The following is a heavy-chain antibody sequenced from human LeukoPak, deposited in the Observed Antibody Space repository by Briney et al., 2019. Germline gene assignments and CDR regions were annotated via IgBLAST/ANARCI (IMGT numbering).Heavy chain of an antibody. Sequence: SETLSLTCAVYGGSFSGYYWSWIRQPPGEGLEWIGEINHSGSTNYNPSLKSRVTISVDTSKNQFSLKLSSVTAADTAVYYCARSRPYYDSSGYYYGFDYWGQGTLVTVSS. D-gene: IGHD3-22*01. CDR1: GGSFSGYY. V-gene: IGHV4-34*01. CDR2: INHSGST. J-gene: IGHJ4*02. CDR3: ARSRPYYDSSGYYYGFDY.